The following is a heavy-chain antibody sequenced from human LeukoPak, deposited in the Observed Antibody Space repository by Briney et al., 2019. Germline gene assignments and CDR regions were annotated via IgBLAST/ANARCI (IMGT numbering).Heavy chain of an antibody. D-gene: IGHD3-10*01. Sequence: GGSLRLSCAASGLPFSGYWMSWVRQAPGKGLFWLGNINHNGSAIYHEASVKGRFTISRENAQTSLFLQMNSLRVEDSGVYYGERVCHGDGVIDFWGGGALVTVSS. V-gene: IGHV3-7*01. J-gene: IGHJ4*02. CDR1: GLPFSGYW. CDR2: INHNGSAI. CDR3: ERVCHGDGVIDF.